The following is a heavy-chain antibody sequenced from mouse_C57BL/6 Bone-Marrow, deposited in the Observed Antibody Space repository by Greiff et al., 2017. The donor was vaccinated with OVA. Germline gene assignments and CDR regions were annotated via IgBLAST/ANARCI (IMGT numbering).Heavy chain of an antibody. V-gene: IGHV1-47*01. CDR2: FHPYNDDT. D-gene: IGHD4-1*01. CDR1: GYTFTTYP. J-gene: IGHJ1*03. CDR3: ARKKTNWDVWYFDV. Sequence: QVHVKQSGAELVKPGASVKMSCKASGYTFTTYPIEWMKQNHGKSLEWIGNFHPYNDDTKYNEKFKGKATLTVEKSSSTVYLELSRLTSDDSAVYYCARKKTNWDVWYFDVWGTGTTVTVSS.